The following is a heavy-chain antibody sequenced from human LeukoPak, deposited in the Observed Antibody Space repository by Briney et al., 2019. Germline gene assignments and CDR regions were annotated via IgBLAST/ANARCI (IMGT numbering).Heavy chain of an antibody. J-gene: IGHJ4*02. D-gene: IGHD3-22*01. CDR1: GGSFSGYY. V-gene: IGHV4-34*01. CDR3: ARGRYYYDSSGPYFDY. Sequence: SSETLSLTCAVYGGSFSGYYWSWIRQPPGKGLEWIGEINHSGSTNYNLSLKSRVTISVDTSKNQFSLKLSSVTAADTAVYYCARGRYYYDSSGPYFDYWGQGTLVTVSS. CDR2: INHSGST.